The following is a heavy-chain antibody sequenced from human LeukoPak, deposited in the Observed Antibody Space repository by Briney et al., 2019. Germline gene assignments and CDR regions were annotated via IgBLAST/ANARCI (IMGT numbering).Heavy chain of an antibody. V-gene: IGHV1-18*01. J-gene: IGHJ5*02. D-gene: IGHD6-13*01. Sequence: VASVKVSCKASGYAFTSYGISWVRQAPGQGLEWMGWISAYNGNTNYARKLQGRVTMTTDTSTSTAYMELRSLRSDDTAVYYCARGTGYSSSWFSPRNWFDPWGQGTLVTVSS. CDR1: GYAFTSYG. CDR2: ISAYNGNT. CDR3: ARGTGYSSSWFSPRNWFDP.